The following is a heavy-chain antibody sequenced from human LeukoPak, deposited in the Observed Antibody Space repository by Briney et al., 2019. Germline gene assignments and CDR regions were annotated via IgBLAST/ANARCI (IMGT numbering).Heavy chain of an antibody. V-gene: IGHV4-30-2*01. CDR1: GGSISSGGHS. CDR3: ARATPPNYDILTGYYDY. D-gene: IGHD3-9*01. CDR2: IYHSGST. Sequence: SETLSLTYAVSGGSISSGGHSWSWIRQPPGKGLEWIGYIYHSGSTYYNPSLKSRVTISVDTSKNQFSLKLSSVTAADTAVYYCARATPPNYDILTGYYDYWGQGTLVTVSS. J-gene: IGHJ4*02.